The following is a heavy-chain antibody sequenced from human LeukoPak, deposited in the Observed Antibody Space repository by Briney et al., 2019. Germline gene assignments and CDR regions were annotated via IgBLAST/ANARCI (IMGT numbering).Heavy chain of an antibody. D-gene: IGHD3-22*01. Sequence: SETLSLTCTVSGGSISSSSYYWGWIRQPPGKGLEWIGSIYYSGSTYYNPSLKSRVTISVDTSKNQFSLKLSSVTAADTAVYYCARQDYYDRSGSKLVSWYFDIWGRGTLVTVSS. CDR1: GGSISSSSYY. J-gene: IGHJ2*01. CDR2: IYYSGST. CDR3: ARQDYYDRSGSKLVSWYFDI. V-gene: IGHV4-39*01.